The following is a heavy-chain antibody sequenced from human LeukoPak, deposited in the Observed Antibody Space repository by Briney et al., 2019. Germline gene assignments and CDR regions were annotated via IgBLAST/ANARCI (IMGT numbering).Heavy chain of an antibody. D-gene: IGHD2-2*03. CDR3: ARGLDSQQYYYYYMDV. CDR1: GFTFSDYY. Sequence: GGSLRLSCAASGFTFSDYYMSWIRQAPGKGLEWVSYISSSGSTIYYADSVKGRFTISRDNAKNSLYLQMNSLRAEDTAVYYCARGLDSQQYYYYYMDVWGKGTTVTVSS. CDR2: ISSSGSTI. V-gene: IGHV3-11*04. J-gene: IGHJ6*03.